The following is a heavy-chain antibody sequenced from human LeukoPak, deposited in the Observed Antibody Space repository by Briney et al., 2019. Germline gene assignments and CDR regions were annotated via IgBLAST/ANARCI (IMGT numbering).Heavy chain of an antibody. CDR2: IYYSGST. J-gene: IGHJ4*02. CDR1: GGSISSYY. V-gene: IGHV4-59*06. Sequence: PSETLSLTCTVSGGSISSYYWSWIRQPPGKGLEWIGYIYYSGSTYYNPSLKSRVTISVDTSKNQFSLKLSSVTAADTAVYYCARESANRTRSLDYWGQGTLVTVSS. CDR3: ARESANRTRSLDY. D-gene: IGHD2-2*01.